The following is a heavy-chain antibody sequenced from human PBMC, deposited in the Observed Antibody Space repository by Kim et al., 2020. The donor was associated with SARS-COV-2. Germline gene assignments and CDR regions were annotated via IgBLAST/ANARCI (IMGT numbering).Heavy chain of an antibody. J-gene: IGHJ4*02. V-gene: IGHV3-23*01. D-gene: IGHD1-1*01. Sequence: GGSLRLSCAASGFTFSSYAMSWVRQAPGKGLEWVSAISGSGGSTYYADSVKGRFTISRDNSKNTLYLQMNSLRAEDTAVYYCAKYRSWLERRGDYFDYWGQGTLVTVSS. CDR1: GFTFSSYA. CDR2: ISGSGGST. CDR3: AKYRSWLERRGDYFDY.